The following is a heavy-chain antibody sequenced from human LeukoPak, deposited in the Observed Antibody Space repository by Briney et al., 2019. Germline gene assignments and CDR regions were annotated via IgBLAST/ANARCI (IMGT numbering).Heavy chain of an antibody. Sequence: GGSLRLSCAASGFTFSSYSMNWVRQAPGKGLEWVSFISTSSSYIYYADSVKGRFTISRDNAKNSLYLQMNSLRAEDTAVYYCASIYDSSGYCGVDYWGQGTLVTVSS. CDR2: ISTSSSYI. V-gene: IGHV3-21*01. J-gene: IGHJ4*02. D-gene: IGHD3-22*01. CDR3: ASIYDSSGYCGVDY. CDR1: GFTFSSYS.